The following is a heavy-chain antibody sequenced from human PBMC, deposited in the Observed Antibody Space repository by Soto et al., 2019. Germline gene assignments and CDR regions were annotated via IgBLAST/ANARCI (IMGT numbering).Heavy chain of an antibody. V-gene: IGHV4-34*01. D-gene: IGHD5-18*01. Sequence: SETLSLTCAVYGGSFSGYYWSWIRQPPGKGLEWIGEINHSGSTNYNPPLKSRVTISVDTSKNQFSLKLSSVTAADTAVYYCARGLAVSYGSFDYWGQGTLVTVSS. CDR3: ARGLAVSYGSFDY. CDR2: INHSGST. CDR1: GGSFSGYY. J-gene: IGHJ4*02.